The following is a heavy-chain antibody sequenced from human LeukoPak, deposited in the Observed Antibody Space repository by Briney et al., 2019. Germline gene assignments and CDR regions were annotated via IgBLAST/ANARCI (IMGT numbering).Heavy chain of an antibody. CDR2: IYPGDSDT. D-gene: IGHD5-18*01. Sequence: GESLKISCKGSGYSFTSYWIGWVRQMPGKGLEWMGIIYPGDSDTRYSPSFQGQVTISADKSISTAYLQWSSLKASDTAMYYCASRSYDYYYYYGMDVWGQGTLVTVSS. J-gene: IGHJ6*02. CDR3: ASRSYDYYYYYGMDV. V-gene: IGHV5-51*01. CDR1: GYSFTSYW.